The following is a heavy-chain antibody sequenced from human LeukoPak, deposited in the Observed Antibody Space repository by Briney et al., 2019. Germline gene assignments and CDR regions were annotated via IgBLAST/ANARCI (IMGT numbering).Heavy chain of an antibody. CDR2: IYTSGST. V-gene: IGHV4-39*07. Sequence: TSETLSLTCTVSGGSISSSSYYWGWIRQPPGKGLEWIGRIYTSGSTNYNPSLKSRVTMSVDTSKNQFSLKLTSVTAADMAMYYCARDAYGGNGYWGQGTLVTVSS. CDR3: ARDAYGGNGY. J-gene: IGHJ4*02. D-gene: IGHD2-21*01. CDR1: GGSISSSSYY.